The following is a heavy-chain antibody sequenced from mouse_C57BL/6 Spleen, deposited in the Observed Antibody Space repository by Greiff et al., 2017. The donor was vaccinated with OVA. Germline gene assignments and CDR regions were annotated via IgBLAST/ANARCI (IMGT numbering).Heavy chain of an antibody. CDR3: ARGTYYGSSYYFDY. V-gene: IGHV1-52*01. CDR1: GYTFTSYR. J-gene: IGHJ2*01. CDR2: IDPSDSET. D-gene: IGHD1-1*01. Sequence: QVQLQQPGAELVRPGSSVKLSCKASGYTFTSYRMHWVKQRPIQGLEWIGNIDPSDSETHYNQKFKDKATLTVDKSSSTAYMQLSSLTSEDSAVYYCARGTYYGSSYYFDYWGQGTTLTVSS.